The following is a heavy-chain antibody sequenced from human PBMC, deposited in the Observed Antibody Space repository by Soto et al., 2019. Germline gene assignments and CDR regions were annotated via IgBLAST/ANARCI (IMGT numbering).Heavy chain of an antibody. Sequence: SETLSLTCTVSGGSINTFYWSWVRQPAGKGLEWIGRIFSSGSTSFNPSLESRVATSVDTSKNHFSLNLSSVTAADMAVYYCAREGSYSAYNFAHGIQLWSFDFWGQGALVTVSS. CDR2: IFSSGST. D-gene: IGHD5-12*01. J-gene: IGHJ4*02. V-gene: IGHV4-4*07. CDR1: GGSINTFY. CDR3: AREGSYSAYNFAHGIQLWSFDF.